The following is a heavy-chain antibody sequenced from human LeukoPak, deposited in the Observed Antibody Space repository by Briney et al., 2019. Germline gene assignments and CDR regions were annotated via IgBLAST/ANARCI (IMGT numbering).Heavy chain of an antibody. CDR3: ARVRYVWGSYRFEN. V-gene: IGHV1-69*06. CDR2: IIPIFGTA. D-gene: IGHD3-16*02. J-gene: IGHJ4*02. Sequence: SVKVSCKASGGAFSSYAISWVRQAPGQGLEWMGGIIPIFGTANYAQKFQGRVTITADKSTSTAYMELSSLRSEDTAVYYCARVRYVWGSYRFENWGQGTLVTVSS. CDR1: GGAFSSYA.